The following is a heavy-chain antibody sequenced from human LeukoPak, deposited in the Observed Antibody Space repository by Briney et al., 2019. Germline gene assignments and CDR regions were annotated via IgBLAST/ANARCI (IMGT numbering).Heavy chain of an antibody. CDR1: GGSFSGYY. V-gene: IGHV4-34*01. CDR2: INHSGST. Sequence: ASETLSLTRAVYGGSFSGYYWSWIRQPPGKGLEWIGEINHSGSTNYNPSLKGRVTISVDTSKNQFSLKLSSVTAADTAVYYCARSPILELGNHYYYYGMDVWGLGTTVTVSS. J-gene: IGHJ6*02. CDR3: ARSPILELGNHYYYYGMDV. D-gene: IGHD7-27*01.